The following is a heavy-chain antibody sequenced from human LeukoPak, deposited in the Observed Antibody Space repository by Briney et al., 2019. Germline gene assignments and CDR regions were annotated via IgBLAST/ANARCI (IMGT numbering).Heavy chain of an antibody. CDR1: GFTFDDYG. D-gene: IGHD6-19*01. V-gene: IGHV3-20*04. J-gene: IGHJ4*02. CDR3: AKDIRATSVAGTSGFDY. Sequence: GGSLRLSCATSGFTFDDYGMSWVRQAPGKGLEWDSDINWNGGSTGYADSVKGRFTISRDNAKNSLYLQMNSLRAEDTALYYCAKDIRATSVAGTSGFDYWGQGTLVTVSS. CDR2: INWNGGST.